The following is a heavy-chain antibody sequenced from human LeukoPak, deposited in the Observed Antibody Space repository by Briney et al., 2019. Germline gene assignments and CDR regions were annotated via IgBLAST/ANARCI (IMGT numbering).Heavy chain of an antibody. Sequence: ASVKVSCKASGYTFTGAYIHWVRQAPGQGPEWMGWINSYSGGTNYAQKFQGRVTMTRDTSISTAYLELSRLRSDDTAVYYCARGPSEYFDFIIGYDYWGQGTLVTVSS. CDR1: GYTFTGAY. CDR2: INSYSGGT. J-gene: IGHJ4*02. CDR3: ARGPSEYFDFIIGYDY. D-gene: IGHD3-3*01. V-gene: IGHV1-2*02.